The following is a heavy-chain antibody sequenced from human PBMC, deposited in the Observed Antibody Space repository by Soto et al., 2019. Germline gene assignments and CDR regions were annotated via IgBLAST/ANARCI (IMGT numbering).Heavy chain of an antibody. V-gene: IGHV3-53*01. J-gene: IGHJ2*01. CDR2: IYSGGST. CDR3: ATEIRSGSGYWYFDL. CDR1: GFTVSSNQ. D-gene: IGHD3-3*01. Sequence: EVQLVESGGGLIQPGGSLRLSCAASGFTVSSNQMSWVRQAPGKGLEWVSIIYSGGSTYYEDSVKGRFTISRNNSENTLYLQMNSLRAEDTAVYYCATEIRSGSGYWYFDLWGRGTLVTVSS.